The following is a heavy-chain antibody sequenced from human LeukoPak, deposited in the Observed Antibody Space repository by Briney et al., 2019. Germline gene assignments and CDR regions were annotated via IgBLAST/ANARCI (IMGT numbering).Heavy chain of an antibody. Sequence: ASVKVSCKASGGTFSSYAISWVRQAPGQGLEWMGGIIPIFGTANYAQKFQGRVTITTDKSTSTAYMELSSLRAEDTAVYYCARDRYYDRSGGEDYFDYWGQGTLVTVSS. J-gene: IGHJ4*02. V-gene: IGHV1-69*05. CDR2: IIPIFGTA. D-gene: IGHD3-22*01. CDR3: ARDRYYDRSGGEDYFDY. CDR1: GGTFSSYA.